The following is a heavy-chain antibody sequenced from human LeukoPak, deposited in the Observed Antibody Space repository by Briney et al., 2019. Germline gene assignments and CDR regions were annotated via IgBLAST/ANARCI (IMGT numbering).Heavy chain of an antibody. CDR3: ARLPDDYGDYVSGY. Sequence: SQTLSLTCTVSGDSISSGDYYWSWIRQPPGKGLEWIGYIHYSGSTYFNPSLKSRLTISVDTSKNQFSLKLSSVTAADTAVYYCARLPDDYGDYVSGYWGQGTLVTVSS. CDR2: IHYSGST. D-gene: IGHD4-17*01. J-gene: IGHJ4*02. CDR1: GDSISSGDYY. V-gene: IGHV4-30-4*01.